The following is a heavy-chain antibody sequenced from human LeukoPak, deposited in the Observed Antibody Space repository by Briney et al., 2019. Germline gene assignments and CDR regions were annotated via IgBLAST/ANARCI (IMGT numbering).Heavy chain of an antibody. CDR1: RYSISSGYR. V-gene: IGHV4-38-2*01. J-gene: IGHJ6*03. Sequence: PSETLSLTCAVSRYSISSGYRWGWIRQPPGKGLEWIGKIYHSGSTYYNPSLKSRVTISVDTSKNQFSLTLRYVTAADTAFYYCARVSGYYYYYYMDVWGKGITVTVSS. CDR3: ARVSGYYYYYYMDV. CDR2: IYHSGST. D-gene: IGHD6-25*01.